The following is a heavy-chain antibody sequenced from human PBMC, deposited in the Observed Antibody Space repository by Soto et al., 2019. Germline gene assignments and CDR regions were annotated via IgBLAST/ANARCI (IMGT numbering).Heavy chain of an antibody. J-gene: IGHJ4*02. D-gene: IGHD6-19*01. V-gene: IGHV3-48*01. Sequence: GGSLRLSCAASGFTFSSYSMNWVRQAPGKGLEWVSYISSSSSTIYYADSVKGRFTISRDNAKNSLYLQMNSLRAEDTAVYYCASPLSSAGFDYWGQGTLVTVSS. CDR1: GFTFSSYS. CDR3: ASPLSSAGFDY. CDR2: ISSSSSTI.